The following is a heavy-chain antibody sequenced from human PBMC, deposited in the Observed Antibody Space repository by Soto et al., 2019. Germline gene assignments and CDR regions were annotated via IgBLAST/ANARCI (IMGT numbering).Heavy chain of an antibody. V-gene: IGHV3-23*01. D-gene: IGHD3-16*01. J-gene: IGHJ4*02. Sequence: TGWSLRLSCVASGFTFSSTAMSLVRQAPGKGLDWVSAISNSGTATYYADSVKGRFTISRDNSDNTLFLQMSSLSADDTAVYYCTSGGYWGLGTLVTVSS. CDR3: TSGGY. CDR2: ISNSGTAT. CDR1: GFTFSSTA.